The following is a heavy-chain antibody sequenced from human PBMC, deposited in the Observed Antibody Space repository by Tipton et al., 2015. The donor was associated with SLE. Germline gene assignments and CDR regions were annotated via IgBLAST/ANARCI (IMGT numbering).Heavy chain of an antibody. D-gene: IGHD6-13*01. V-gene: IGHV4-38-2*02. CDR1: GYSITSGDY. CDR3: ARDPYDSTWRNGWFDP. Sequence: TLSLTCAVSGYSITSGDYWGWIRQPPGKGLEWVGSLYHRGSTSYNPSLKSRVTISKDTSKNEIYLKLTSVTATDTAVYFCARDPYDSTWRNGWFDPWGQGTLVTVSS. CDR2: LYHRGST. J-gene: IGHJ5*02.